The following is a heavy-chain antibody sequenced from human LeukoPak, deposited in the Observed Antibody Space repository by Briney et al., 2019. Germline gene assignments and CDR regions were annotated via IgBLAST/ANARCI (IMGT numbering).Heavy chain of an antibody. J-gene: IGHJ3*02. V-gene: IGHV3-7*01. D-gene: IGHD2-2*01. CDR1: GFTFSSYW. CDR2: IKQDGSEK. CDR3: ARGYCSSTSCYSDDAFDI. Sequence: GGSLRLSYAASGFTFSSYWMSWVRQAPGKGLEWVANIKQDGSEKYYVDSVKGRFTISRDNAKNSLYLQMNSLRAEDTAVYYCARGYCSSTSCYSDDAFDIWGQGTMVTVSS.